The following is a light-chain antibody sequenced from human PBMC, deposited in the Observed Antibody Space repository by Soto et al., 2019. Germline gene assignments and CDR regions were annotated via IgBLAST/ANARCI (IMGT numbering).Light chain of an antibody. Sequence: DIQMTQSPSSLSASVGDRVTITCRASQSITSYLNWYQQKPGKAPKLLIYSASSLQIGVPSRFSGSGSATDFTLTISSLQPEDFATYYCQQRYSSPWTFGQGTKVEIK. CDR2: SAS. V-gene: IGKV1-39*01. CDR1: QSITSY. CDR3: QQRYSSPWT. J-gene: IGKJ1*01.